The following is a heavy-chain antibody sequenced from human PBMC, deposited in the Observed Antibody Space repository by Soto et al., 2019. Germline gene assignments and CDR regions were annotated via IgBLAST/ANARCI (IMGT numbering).Heavy chain of an antibody. D-gene: IGHD5-12*01. CDR3: ARILRPDENFREQVWLLDY. CDR2: ISAYNGNT. Sequence: ASVKVSCKASGYTFTSYGISWVRQAPGQGLEWMGWISAYNGNTNYAQKLQGRVTMTTDTSTSTAYMELRSLRSDDTAVYYCARILRPDENFREQVWLLDYWGQANLVTVSS. J-gene: IGHJ4*02. CDR1: GYTFTSYG. V-gene: IGHV1-18*01.